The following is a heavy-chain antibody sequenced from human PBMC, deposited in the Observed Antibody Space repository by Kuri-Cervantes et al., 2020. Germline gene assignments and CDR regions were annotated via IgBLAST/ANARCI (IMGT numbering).Heavy chain of an antibody. J-gene: IGHJ4*02. CDR1: EFTLGTSS. CDR3: ARDYSGWYQESSHFDY. V-gene: IGHV3-30-3*01. Sequence: GGSLRLSCAASEFTLGTSSMHWVRQAPGQGLEWVAVISSDGSNKYYADSVKGRFTISRDSSKNTLYLQMDSLRSEDTAVYYCARDYSGWYQESSHFDYWGQGTLVTVSS. D-gene: IGHD6-19*01. CDR2: ISSDGSNK.